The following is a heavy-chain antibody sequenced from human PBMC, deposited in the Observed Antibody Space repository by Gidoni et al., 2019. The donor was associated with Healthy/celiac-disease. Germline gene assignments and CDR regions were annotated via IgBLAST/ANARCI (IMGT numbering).Heavy chain of an antibody. V-gene: IGHV3-7*03. Sequence: EVQLVESGGGLVQPGGSLRLYCAASGFTFSSYWMSWVRQAPGKGLEWVANIKQDGSEKYYVDSVKGRFTISRDNAKNSLYLQMNSLRAEDTAVYYCARDGFHYDFWSGSGPLDFDPWGQGTLVTVSS. D-gene: IGHD3-3*01. J-gene: IGHJ5*02. CDR2: IKQDGSEK. CDR1: GFTFSSYW. CDR3: ARDGFHYDFWSGSGPLDFDP.